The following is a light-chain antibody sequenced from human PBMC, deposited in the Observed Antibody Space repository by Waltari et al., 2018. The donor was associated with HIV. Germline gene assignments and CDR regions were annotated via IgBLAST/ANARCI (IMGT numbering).Light chain of an antibody. CDR3: LTYVSKTSTWQ. V-gene: IGLV2-23*02. CDR1: ALDIGNYNL. J-gene: IGLJ3*02. Sequence: QSALTQPASVSGNPGQSVTIPCTGTALDIGNYNLVSWFQQHPGKAPKLLIYDVSKRPSGVSSRFSGSKSGYFASLTISGLLTEDESSYYCLTYVSKTSTWQFGGGTYLTV. CDR2: DVS.